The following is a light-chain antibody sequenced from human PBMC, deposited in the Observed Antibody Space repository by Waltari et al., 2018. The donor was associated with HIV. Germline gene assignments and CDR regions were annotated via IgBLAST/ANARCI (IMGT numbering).Light chain of an antibody. CDR2: EVK. Sequence: HSALTQPASVSGSPGQSITISCTGTSSNVWTYHLVSWYQQHPGKAPKLLIYEVKRRPSGLSDRFSGSKSGNTASLTVSGLQAEDEAIYYCCSYAGSDTLVFGGGTSLTIL. V-gene: IGLV2-23*02. CDR3: CSYAGSDTLV. CDR1: SSNVWTYHL. J-gene: IGLJ3*02.